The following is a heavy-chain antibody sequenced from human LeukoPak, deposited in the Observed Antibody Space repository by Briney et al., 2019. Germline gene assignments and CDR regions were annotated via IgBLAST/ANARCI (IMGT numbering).Heavy chain of an antibody. CDR1: GFTFSDHS. J-gene: IGHJ4*02. Sequence: PGGSLRLSCEASGFTFSDHSMDWVRQAPGKGLEWVGRSTNTATSYRTQYAASVSNRFTISRDDSKNTLYLQMNSLRAEDTAVYYCAKAKYYYGSGSYYDYWGQGTLVTVSS. D-gene: IGHD3-10*01. V-gene: IGHV3-72*01. CDR3: AKAKYYYGSGSYYDY. CDR2: STNTATSYRT.